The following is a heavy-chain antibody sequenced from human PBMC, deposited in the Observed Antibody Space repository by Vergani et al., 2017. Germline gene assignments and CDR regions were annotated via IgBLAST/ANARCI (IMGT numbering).Heavy chain of an antibody. CDR1: GFTFSSYW. J-gene: IGHJ3*02. D-gene: IGHD6-19*01. CDR2: IKQDGSEK. V-gene: IGHV3-7*01. CDR3: ARSKGGWAGTAFDI. Sequence: EVQLVESGGGLVQPGGSLRLSCAASGFTFSSYWMSWVRQAPGKGLEWVANIKQDGSEKYYVDSVKGRFTISRDNAKNSLYLQMNSLRAEDTAVYYCARSKGGWAGTAFDIWGQGTMVTVSS.